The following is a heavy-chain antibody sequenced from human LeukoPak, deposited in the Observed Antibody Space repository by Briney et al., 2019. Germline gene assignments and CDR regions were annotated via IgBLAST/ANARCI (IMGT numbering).Heavy chain of an antibody. D-gene: IGHD3-10*01. Sequence: SETLSLTCTLSGDSISNLYRSWIRQPPGKGLEWIGYIYYNGNTNYNPSLNSRVTISLDTSKNQFSLKLSSVTAADTAVYYCAREAYYGAGSNWFDPWGQGTLVTVSS. J-gene: IGHJ5*02. CDR3: AREAYYGAGSNWFDP. CDR2: IYYNGNT. V-gene: IGHV4-59*11. CDR1: GDSISNLY.